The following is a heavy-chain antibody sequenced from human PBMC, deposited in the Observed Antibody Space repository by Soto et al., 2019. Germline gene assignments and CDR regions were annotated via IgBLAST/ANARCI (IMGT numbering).Heavy chain of an antibody. Sequence: SETLSLTCTVSGGSISSYYWSWIRQPPGKGLEWIGYIYYSGSTNYNPSLKSRVTISVDTSKNQFSLKLSSVTAADTAVYYCARSLLELPVAALDYWGQGTLVTVS. V-gene: IGHV4-59*08. CDR1: GGSISSYY. CDR2: IYYSGST. J-gene: IGHJ4*02. CDR3: ARSLLELPVAALDY. D-gene: IGHD6-19*01.